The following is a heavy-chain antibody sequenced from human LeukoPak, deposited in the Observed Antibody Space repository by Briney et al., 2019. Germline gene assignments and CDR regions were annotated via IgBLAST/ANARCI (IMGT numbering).Heavy chain of an antibody. CDR1: GGSFSGYY. J-gene: IGHJ5*02. CDR3: ARGRMVRGPWGWFDP. V-gene: IGHV4-34*01. Sequence: SETPSLTCAVYGGSFSGYYWSWIRQPPGKGLEWIGEINHSGSTNYNPSLKSRVTISVDTSKNQFSLKLSSVTAADTAVYYCARGRMVRGPWGWFDPWGQGTLVTVSS. D-gene: IGHD3-10*01. CDR2: INHSGST.